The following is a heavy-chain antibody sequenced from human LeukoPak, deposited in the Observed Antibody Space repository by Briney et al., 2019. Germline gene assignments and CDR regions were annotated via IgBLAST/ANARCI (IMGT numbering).Heavy chain of an antibody. CDR3: ARETSLTGYASGLGFNY. CDR2: IYTSGST. CDR1: GGSISSYY. D-gene: IGHD6-19*01. J-gene: IGHJ4*02. Sequence: SETLSLTCTVSGGSISSYYWSWIRQPAGKGLEWIGRIYTSGSTNYNPSLKSRVTMSVDTSKNQFSLRLTSVTAADTATYYCARETSLTGYASGLGFNYWGQGILVTVSS. V-gene: IGHV4-4*07.